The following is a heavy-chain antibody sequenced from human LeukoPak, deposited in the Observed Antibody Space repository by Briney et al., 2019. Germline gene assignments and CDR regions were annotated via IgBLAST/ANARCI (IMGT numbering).Heavy chain of an antibody. CDR2: IISISPTA. J-gene: IGHJ5*02. V-gene: IGHV1-69*05. Sequence: EASVKVSCKASGGTFSSYAISWVRQAPGQGLEWLGGIISISPTANYAQKFQDRATMNMDESTTTAFMELSSLRSDDTAVYYCARGRVSGTTLVTWFDTWGQGTLVTVSS. CDR1: GGTFSSYA. CDR3: ARGRVSGTTLVTWFDT. D-gene: IGHD5-18*01.